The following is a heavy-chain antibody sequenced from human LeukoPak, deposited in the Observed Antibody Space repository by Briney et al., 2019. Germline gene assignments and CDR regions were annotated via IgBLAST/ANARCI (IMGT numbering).Heavy chain of an antibody. V-gene: IGHV3-23*01. D-gene: IGHD3-9*01. J-gene: IGHJ4*02. CDR2: ISGSGGST. Sequence: PGGSLRLSCAASGFTFSSYGMSWVRQAPGKGLEWVSAISGSGGSTYYADSVKGRFTISRDNSKNTLYLQMNSLRAEDTAVYYCAKDNWLLSYFDYWGQGTLVTVSS. CDR1: GFTFSSYG. CDR3: AKDNWLLSYFDY.